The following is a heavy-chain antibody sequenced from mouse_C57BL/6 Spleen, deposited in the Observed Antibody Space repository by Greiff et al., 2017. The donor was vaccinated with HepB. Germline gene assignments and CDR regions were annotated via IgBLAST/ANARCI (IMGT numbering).Heavy chain of an antibody. V-gene: IGHV3-6*01. D-gene: IGHD4-1*01. CDR2: ISYDGSN. J-gene: IGHJ3*01. CDR3: ARGTGEWFAY. CDR1: GYSITSGYY. Sequence: ESGPGLVKPSQSLSLTCSVTGYSITSGYYWNWIRQFPGNKLEWMGYISYDGSNNYNPSLKNRISITRDTSKNQFFLKLNSVTTEDTATYYCARGTGEWFAYWGQGTLVTVSA.